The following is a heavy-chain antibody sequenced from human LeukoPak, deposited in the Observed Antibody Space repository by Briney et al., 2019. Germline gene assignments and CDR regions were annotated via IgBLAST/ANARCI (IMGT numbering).Heavy chain of an antibody. CDR3: ARGPIAVAGTPSIYQH. V-gene: IGHV3-33*01. CDR1: GFTFSNYG. Sequence: GGSLRLSCAASGFTFSNYGMHWVRQAPGKGLEWVAVIWSGGSIKYYADSVKGRFTISRDNSRNTLYLQMNSLRAEDTAVYYCARGPIAVAGTPSIYQHWGQGTLVTVSS. J-gene: IGHJ1*01. D-gene: IGHD6-19*01. CDR2: IWSGGSIK.